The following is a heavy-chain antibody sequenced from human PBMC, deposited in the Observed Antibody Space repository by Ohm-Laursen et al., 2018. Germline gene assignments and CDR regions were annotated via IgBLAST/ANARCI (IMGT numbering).Heavy chain of an antibody. CDR2: INPNSGDT. D-gene: IGHD6-13*01. Sequence: ASVKVSCKASGYTFTGYHLHWVRQAPGEGLEWMGRINPNSGDTDYAQKFQGRVTMTRDTSISTAYMELSRLSSDDTAVYYCARDWSAGILDYWGQGTLVTVSS. J-gene: IGHJ4*02. CDR3: ARDWSAGILDY. V-gene: IGHV1-2*02. CDR1: GYTFTGYH.